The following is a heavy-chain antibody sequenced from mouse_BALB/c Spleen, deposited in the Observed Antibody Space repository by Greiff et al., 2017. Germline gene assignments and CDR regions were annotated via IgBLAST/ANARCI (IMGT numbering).Heavy chain of an antibody. Sequence: EVQVVESGGGLVQPGGSMKLSCVASGFTFSNYWMNWVRQSPEKGLEWVAEIRLKSNNYATHYAESVKGRFTISRDDSKSSVYLQMNNLRAEDTGIYYCTRRSTMITGFDYWGQGTTLTVSS. CDR1: GFTFSNYW. J-gene: IGHJ2*01. CDR2: IRLKSNNYAT. CDR3: TRRSTMITGFDY. D-gene: IGHD2-4*01. V-gene: IGHV6-6*02.